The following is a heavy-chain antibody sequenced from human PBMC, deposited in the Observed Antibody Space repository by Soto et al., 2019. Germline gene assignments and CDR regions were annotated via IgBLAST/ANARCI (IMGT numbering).Heavy chain of an antibody. J-gene: IGHJ4*02. Sequence: QVQLVQSGAEVKNTGSSVKVSCKTSGGTFSTFGISWVRQAPGQGLEWMGGIIPFFGTAEYSQKFEDRITITADESTNTVYMDLRSLTSEDTAIYYCARTAPMDAGDKYYYDFWGQGALVTVSS. CDR2: IIPFFGTA. CDR3: ARTAPMDAGDKYYYDF. D-gene: IGHD3-16*01. CDR1: GGTFSTFG. V-gene: IGHV1-69*01.